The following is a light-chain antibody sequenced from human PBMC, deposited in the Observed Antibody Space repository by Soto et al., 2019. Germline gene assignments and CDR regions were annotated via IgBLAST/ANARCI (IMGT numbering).Light chain of an antibody. CDR1: QTISSNY. J-gene: IGKJ1*01. CDR2: GAS. V-gene: IGKV3-20*01. CDR3: QQYSRTPRT. Sequence: EIVLTQSPGTLSLSPGDRATLSCRASQTISSNYLAWYQQKLGQAPRLLIFGASRRATGIPDRFSGSGSGTDFTLTITRLESEDFEVYYCQQYSRTPRTFGQGTKVDIK.